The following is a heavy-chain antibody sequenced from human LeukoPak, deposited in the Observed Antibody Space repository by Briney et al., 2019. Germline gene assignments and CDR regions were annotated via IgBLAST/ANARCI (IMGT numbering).Heavy chain of an antibody. Sequence: PSETLSLTCAVYGGSFSGYYWSWIRQPPGKGLEWIGEINHSGSTNYNPSLKSRVTISVDASKNQFSLKLSSVTAADTAVYYCARGQDPRVFDYWGQGTLVTVSS. CDR3: ARGQDPRVFDY. J-gene: IGHJ4*02. V-gene: IGHV4-34*01. CDR1: GGSFSGYY. CDR2: INHSGST. D-gene: IGHD5-24*01.